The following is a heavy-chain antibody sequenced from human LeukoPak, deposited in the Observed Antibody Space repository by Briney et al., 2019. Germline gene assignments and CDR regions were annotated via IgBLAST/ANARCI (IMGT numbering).Heavy chain of an antibody. D-gene: IGHD6-19*01. Sequence: AGGSLRLSCVASGFTFNTYWMSWVRQAPGKGLEWVANIKQDGSEKYYVDSVKGRFTISRDNAKNSLYLQMNSLRAEDTAVYYCARDPRGSSGWLDYWGQGTLVTVSS. CDR2: IKQDGSEK. CDR3: ARDPRGSSGWLDY. V-gene: IGHV3-7*04. J-gene: IGHJ4*02. CDR1: GFTFNTYW.